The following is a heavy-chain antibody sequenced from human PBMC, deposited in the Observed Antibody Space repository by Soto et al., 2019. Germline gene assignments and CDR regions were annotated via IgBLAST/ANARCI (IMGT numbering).Heavy chain of an antibody. CDR2: IYYSGST. Sequence: SETLSLTCTVSGGSISSYYWSWIRQPPGKGLEWIGYIYYSGSTNYNPSLKSRVTISVDTSKNQFSLKLSSVTAADTAVYYCAIYGGNSVYFDYWGQRTPVTVSS. CDR3: AIYGGNSVYFDY. D-gene: IGHD4-17*01. J-gene: IGHJ4*02. CDR1: GGSISSYY. V-gene: IGHV4-59*08.